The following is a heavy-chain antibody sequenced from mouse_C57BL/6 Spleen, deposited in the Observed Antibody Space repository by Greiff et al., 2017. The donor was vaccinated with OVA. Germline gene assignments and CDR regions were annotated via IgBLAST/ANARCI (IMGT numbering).Heavy chain of an antibody. V-gene: IGHV5-9*01. D-gene: IGHD1-1*01. CDR2: ISGGGGNT. Sequence: EVKVVESGGGLVKPGGSLKLSCAASGFTFSSYTMSWVRQTPEKRLEWVATISGGGGNTYYPDSVKGRFPISRDNAKNTLYLQMSSLRYEDTALYYCARHHYYGSSLYAMDDWGQGTSVTVSS. CDR3: ARHHYYGSSLYAMDD. CDR1: GFTFSSYT. J-gene: IGHJ4*01.